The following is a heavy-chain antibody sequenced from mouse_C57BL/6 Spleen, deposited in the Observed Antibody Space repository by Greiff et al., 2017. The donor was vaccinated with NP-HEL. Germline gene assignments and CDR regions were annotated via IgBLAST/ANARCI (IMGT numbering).Heavy chain of an antibody. J-gene: IGHJ3*01. CDR1: GFTFSSYA. CDR2: ISDGGSYT. V-gene: IGHV5-4*01. CDR3: ARGIAWFAY. Sequence: EVHLVESGGGLVKPGGSLKLSCAASGFTFSSYAMSWVRQTPEKRLEWVATISDGGSYTYYPDNVKGRFTIARDNAKNNLYLQMSHLKSEDTAMYDCARGIAWFAYWGQGTLVTVAA.